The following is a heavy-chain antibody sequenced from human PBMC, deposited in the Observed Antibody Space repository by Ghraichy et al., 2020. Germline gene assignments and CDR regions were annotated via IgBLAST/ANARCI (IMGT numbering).Heavy chain of an antibody. CDR2: IYYSGST. Sequence: SETLSLTCTVSGGSISSSSYYWGWIRQPPGKGLEWIGSIYYSGSTYYNPSLKSRVTISVDTSKNQFSLKLSSVTAADTAVYHCARHEGEPYYYYGMDVWGQGTTVTVSS. CDR1: GGSISSSSYY. J-gene: IGHJ6*02. CDR3: ARHEGEPYYYYGMDV. V-gene: IGHV4-39*01. D-gene: IGHD3-16*01.